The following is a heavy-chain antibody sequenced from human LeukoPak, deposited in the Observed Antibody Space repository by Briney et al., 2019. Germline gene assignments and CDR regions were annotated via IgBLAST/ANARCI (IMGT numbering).Heavy chain of an antibody. CDR1: GGSISSYY. D-gene: IGHD6-13*01. CDR3: ARNYPHSSLPTDY. V-gene: IGHV4-59*12. CDR2: IYYSGST. Sequence: SETLSLTCTVSGGSISSYYWSWIRQPPGKGLEWIGYIYYSGSTNYNPSLKSRVTISVDKSKNQFSLKLSSVTAADTAVYYCARNYPHSSLPTDYWGQGTLVTVSS. J-gene: IGHJ4*02.